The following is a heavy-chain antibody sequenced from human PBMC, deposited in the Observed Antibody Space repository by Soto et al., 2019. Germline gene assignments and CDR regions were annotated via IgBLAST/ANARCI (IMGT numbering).Heavy chain of an antibody. CDR3: ASGPRTYDFWSGYYYYYMDV. CDR2: IYYSGST. Sequence: SDLMSVPCTVFGGSISSFYWRWILKPPGKGLEWIGYIYYSGSTNYNPSLKSRVTISVDTSKNQFSLKLSSVTAADTAVYYCASGPRTYDFWSGYYYYYMDVWGKGTTVTVSS. V-gene: IGHV4-59*01. CDR1: GGSISSFY. J-gene: IGHJ6*03. D-gene: IGHD3-3*01.